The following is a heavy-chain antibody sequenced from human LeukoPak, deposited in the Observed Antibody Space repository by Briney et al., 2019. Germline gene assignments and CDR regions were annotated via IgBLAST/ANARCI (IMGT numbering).Heavy chain of an antibody. J-gene: IGHJ4*02. D-gene: IGHD4-17*01. V-gene: IGHV3-30*03. CDR2: ISYDGSNK. CDR3: ARATTVTTFGSDY. Sequence: GRSLRLSCAASGFTFSGYGMHWVRQAPGKGLGWVAFISYDGSNKYYADSVKGRFTISRDNSKSALYLQMNSLRAEDTAVYYCARATTVTTFGSDYWGQGTLVTVSS. CDR1: GFTFSGYG.